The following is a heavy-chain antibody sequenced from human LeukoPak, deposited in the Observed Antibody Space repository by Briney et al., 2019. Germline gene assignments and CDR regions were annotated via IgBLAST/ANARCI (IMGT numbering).Heavy chain of an antibody. CDR2: INSKSRYI. CDR1: GFTFSSYS. J-gene: IGHJ4*02. V-gene: IGHV3-21*01. D-gene: IGHD6-6*01. CDR3: ARADSSSSRLDC. Sequence: PGGSLRLSCAASGFTFSSYSMNWVSQAAGKGLEWVSSINSKSRYIYYADSLKGRFTISRDNGKNSVYLQMNSLRAEDTAVYFCARADSSSSRLDCWGQGTLVTVSS.